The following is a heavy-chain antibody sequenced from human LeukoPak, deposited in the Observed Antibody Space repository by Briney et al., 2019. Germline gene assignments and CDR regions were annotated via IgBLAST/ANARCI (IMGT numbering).Heavy chain of an antibody. CDR2: IIPIFGTA. D-gene: IGHD3-10*01. J-gene: IGHJ6*03. Sequence: ASVKVSCKASGGTFSSYAISWVRQAPGQGLEWMGGIIPIFGTANYAQKFQGRVTITADKSTSTAYMELSSLRSEDTAVYYCARGESYGSIYYYYYYYMDVWGKGTTVTISS. CDR1: GGTFSSYA. V-gene: IGHV1-69*06. CDR3: ARGESYGSIYYYYYYYMDV.